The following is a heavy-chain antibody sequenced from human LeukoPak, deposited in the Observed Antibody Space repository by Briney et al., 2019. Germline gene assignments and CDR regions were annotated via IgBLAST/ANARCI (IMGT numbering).Heavy chain of an antibody. CDR2: IYYSGST. Sequence: LETLSLTCTVSGGSISSYYWSWIRQPPGKGLEWIGYIYYSGSTNYNPSLKSRVTISVDTSKNQFSLKLSSVTAADTAVYYCARGLASAFDIWGQGTMVTVSS. V-gene: IGHV4-59*01. J-gene: IGHJ3*02. CDR3: ARGLASAFDI. CDR1: GGSISSYY.